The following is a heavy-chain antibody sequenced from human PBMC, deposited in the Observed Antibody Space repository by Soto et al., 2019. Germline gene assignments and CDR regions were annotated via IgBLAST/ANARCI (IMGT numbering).Heavy chain of an antibody. V-gene: IGHV4-34*01. CDR1: GGSFSGFY. CDR3: ARMAGPWYFDL. Sequence: SETLSLTCAVHGGSFSGFYWTWIRQPPGKGLEWIGEINHSGSSNYNPPLKSRVTMSLDTSRNQFSLSLNSVTAADTAVYYCARMAGPWYFDLWGRGTLVTVPS. J-gene: IGHJ2*01. CDR2: INHSGSS.